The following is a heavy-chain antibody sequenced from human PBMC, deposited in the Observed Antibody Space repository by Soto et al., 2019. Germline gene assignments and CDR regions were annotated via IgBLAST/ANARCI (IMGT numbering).Heavy chain of an antibody. Sequence: QVQLVQSGAEVKKPGASVKVSCKASGYTFTSYDINWVRQATGQGLEWMGWMNPNSGNTGYAQKFQGRVTMPRNTSISTAYMELSSLRSEDTAVYYCARGARLRYFDWLGSGGYYFDYWGQGTLVTVSS. D-gene: IGHD3-9*01. CDR2: MNPNSGNT. J-gene: IGHJ4*02. V-gene: IGHV1-8*01. CDR1: GYTFTSYD. CDR3: ARGARLRYFDWLGSGGYYFDY.